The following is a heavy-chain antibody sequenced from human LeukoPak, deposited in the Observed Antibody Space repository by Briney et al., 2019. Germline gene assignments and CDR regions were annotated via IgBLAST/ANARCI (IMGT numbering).Heavy chain of an antibody. V-gene: IGHV4-34*01. Sequence: SGTLSLTCAVYGGSFSGYYWSWIRRPPGKGLEWIGEINHSGSTNYNPSLKSRVTISVDTSKNQFSLKLSSVTAADTAVYYCARVVVPAAISASWFDPWGQGTLVTVSS. CDR1: GGSFSGYY. CDR3: ARVVVPAAISASWFDP. CDR2: INHSGST. J-gene: IGHJ5*02. D-gene: IGHD2-2*02.